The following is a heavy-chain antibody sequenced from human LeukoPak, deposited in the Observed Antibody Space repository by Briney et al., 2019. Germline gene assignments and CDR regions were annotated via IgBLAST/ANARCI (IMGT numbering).Heavy chain of an antibody. CDR1: GFTLSSYD. CDR2: IGTAGDS. Sequence: GGSLRLSCAASGFTLSSYDMHWVRQATGKGLEWVSGIGTAGDSYYPGSVRGRFTISRENAKNSLSLQMNSLRAGDTAVYYCAKNQRGQGEYYYYMDVWGKGTTVTVSS. CDR3: AKNQRGQGEYYYYMDV. D-gene: IGHD1-26*01. V-gene: IGHV3-13*01. J-gene: IGHJ6*03.